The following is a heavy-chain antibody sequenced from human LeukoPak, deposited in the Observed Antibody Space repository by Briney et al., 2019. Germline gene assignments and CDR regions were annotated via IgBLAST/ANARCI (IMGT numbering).Heavy chain of an antibody. D-gene: IGHD3-3*01. CDR3: ASTIFGVVNGWFDP. CDR1: GGSISSYY. CDR2: IYTSGST. V-gene: IGHV4-4*07. J-gene: IGHJ5*02. Sequence: SETLSLTCTVSGGSISSYYWSWIRQPAGKGLEWIGRIYTSGSTNYNPSLKSRVTMSVDTSKNQFSLKLSSVTAADTAVYYCASTIFGVVNGWFDPWGQGTLVTVSP.